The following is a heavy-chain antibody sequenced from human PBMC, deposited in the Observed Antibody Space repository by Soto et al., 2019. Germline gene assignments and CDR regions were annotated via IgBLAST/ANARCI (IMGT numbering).Heavy chain of an antibody. CDR1: GGTFSSYA. D-gene: IGHD2-2*01. J-gene: IGHJ4*02. Sequence: SVKVSCKASGGTFSSYAISWVRQAPGQGLEWMGGIIPIFGTANYAQKFQGRVTITADESTSTAYMELSSLRSEDTAVYYCARQQGIVLVPAAMPFDYWGQGTLVTVSS. V-gene: IGHV1-69*13. CDR2: IIPIFGTA. CDR3: ARQQGIVLVPAAMPFDY.